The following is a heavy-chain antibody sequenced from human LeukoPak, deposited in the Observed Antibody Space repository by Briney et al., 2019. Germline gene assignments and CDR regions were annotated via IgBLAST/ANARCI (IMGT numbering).Heavy chain of an antibody. Sequence: GGSLRLSCAASGFTVSSNYMSWVRQAPGKGLEWVSVIYSGGSTYYADSVKGRFTISRDNSKNTLYLQMNSLRAEDTAVYYCARDQSPPLTAILYYYYYGMDVWGQGTTVTVSS. CDR3: ARDQSPPLTAILYYYYYGMDV. D-gene: IGHD3-16*01. J-gene: IGHJ6*02. CDR1: GFTVSSNY. CDR2: IYSGGST. V-gene: IGHV3-66*01.